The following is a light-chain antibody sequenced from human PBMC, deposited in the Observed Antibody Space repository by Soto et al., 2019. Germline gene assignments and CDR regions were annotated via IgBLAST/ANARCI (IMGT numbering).Light chain of an antibody. CDR1: QSFSSTY. Sequence: EIVLTQSPGTLSLSPGERATLSCRASQSFSSTYLAWYQQKPGQAPMLLVYGASSRATGIPDRFSGFGSGTDFTLTISRLEPEDFAVYFCQQYGSSPITFGQGTRLEIK. V-gene: IGKV3-20*01. CDR3: QQYGSSPIT. J-gene: IGKJ5*01. CDR2: GAS.